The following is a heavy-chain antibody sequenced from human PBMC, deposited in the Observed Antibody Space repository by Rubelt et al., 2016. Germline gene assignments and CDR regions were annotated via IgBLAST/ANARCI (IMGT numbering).Heavy chain of an antibody. J-gene: IGHJ3*02. V-gene: IGHV4-34*01. Sequence: QVQLQQWGAGLLKPSETLSLTCAVYGGSFSGYYWSWIRQPPGKGLEWIGEINHSGSTNYNPSLKSRVTISVGTSNNQFSVGLGSVTAADTAVYYCASVQVVPAAIGDDAFDIWGQGTMVTVSS. D-gene: IGHD2-2*01. CDR2: INHSGST. CDR1: GGSFSGYY. CDR3: ASVQVVPAAIGDDAFDI.